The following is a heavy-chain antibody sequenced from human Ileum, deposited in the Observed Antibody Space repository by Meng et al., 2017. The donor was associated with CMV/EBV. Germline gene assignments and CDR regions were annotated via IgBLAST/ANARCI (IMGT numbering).Heavy chain of an antibody. CDR2: ITSSSGTI. CDR3: ARDLQLST. CDR1: GFTFSSYS. Sequence: GGSLRLSCAASGFTFSSYSMNWVRQASGKGLEWVSSITSSSGTIYYADSVKGRFTIFRDNAKNSLHLQMNSLRADDTAVYYCARDLQLSTWGQGTLVTVSS. J-gene: IGHJ5*02. D-gene: IGHD5-18*01. V-gene: IGHV3-48*04.